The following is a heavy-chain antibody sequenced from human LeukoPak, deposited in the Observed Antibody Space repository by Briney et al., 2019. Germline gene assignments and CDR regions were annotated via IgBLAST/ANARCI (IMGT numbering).Heavy chain of an antibody. V-gene: IGHV4-31*03. CDR1: GGSISSGGYS. CDR3: ARELVIAAATVTYFSDS. Sequence: PSETLSLTCTVSGGSISSGGYSWSWIRQHPGKGLEWIGYIYYSGSTYYNPSLKSRVTISVDTSKNQFSLTLTSVTAADTAVYYCARELVIAAATVTYFSDSWGQGTLVTVSS. J-gene: IGHJ1*01. CDR2: IYYSGST. D-gene: IGHD2-21*01.